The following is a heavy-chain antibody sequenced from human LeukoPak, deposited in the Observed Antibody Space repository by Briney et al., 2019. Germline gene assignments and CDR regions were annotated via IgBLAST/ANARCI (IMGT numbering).Heavy chain of an antibody. Sequence: PGRSLRLSCAASGFTFDDYAMHWVRQAPGKGLEWVSGISWSSSSIGYAGSVKGRFTISRDSAKNSLYLHMNSLRSEDTALYYCAKDYCRSRRIYYDSSGYLFGYWGQGTLVTVSS. CDR2: ISWSSSSI. V-gene: IGHV3-9*01. J-gene: IGHJ4*02. CDR1: GFTFDDYA. D-gene: IGHD3-22*01. CDR3: AKDYCRSRRIYYDSSGYLFGY.